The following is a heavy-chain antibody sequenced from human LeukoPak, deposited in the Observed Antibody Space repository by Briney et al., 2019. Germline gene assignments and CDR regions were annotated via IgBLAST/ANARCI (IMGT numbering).Heavy chain of an antibody. CDR3: ARGHYGDYVRAGRYYYGMDV. Sequence: SETLSLTCAVYGGSFSGCYWSWIRQPPGKGLEWIGEINHCGSTNYNPSLKSRVTISVDTSKNQFSLKLSSVTAADTAVYYCARGHYGDYVRAGRYYYGMDVWGQGTTVTVSS. CDR1: GGSFSGCY. J-gene: IGHJ6*02. V-gene: IGHV4-34*01. D-gene: IGHD4-17*01. CDR2: INHCGST.